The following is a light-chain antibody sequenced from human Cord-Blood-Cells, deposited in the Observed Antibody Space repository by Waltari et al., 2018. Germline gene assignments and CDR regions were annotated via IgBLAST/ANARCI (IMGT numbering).Light chain of an antibody. Sequence: DIQMNQSPSSLSASVGDRVTITCQASQDISNYLNWYQQKPGKAPKLLIYDASNLETGVPSRFSGSGSGTDFTFTISSLQPEDIATYYCQQYDNLRYSFGQGTKLEIK. J-gene: IGKJ2*03. CDR3: QQYDNLRYS. CDR2: DAS. CDR1: QDISNY. V-gene: IGKV1-33*01.